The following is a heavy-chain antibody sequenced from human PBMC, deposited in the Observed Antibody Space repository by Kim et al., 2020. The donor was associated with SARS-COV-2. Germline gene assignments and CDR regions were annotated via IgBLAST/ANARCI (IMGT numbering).Heavy chain of an antibody. D-gene: IGHD1-26*01. V-gene: IGHV3-66*01. CDR3: ARDMSRLGPSIDG. J-gene: IGHJ4*02. Sequence: YDADSVKGRFTISRDNSKNTLDLQRSGLRAEDTAVYYCARDMSRLGPSIDGWGQGTLVTVSS.